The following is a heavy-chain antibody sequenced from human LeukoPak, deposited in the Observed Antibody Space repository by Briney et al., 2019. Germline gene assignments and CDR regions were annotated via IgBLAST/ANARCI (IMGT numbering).Heavy chain of an antibody. J-gene: IGHJ4*02. CDR3: ARAGYCSRGTCYSGDY. CDR1: GFTFSTSI. D-gene: IGHD2-15*01. V-gene: IGHV3-48*01. CDR2: IDSSSDTI. Sequence: PGGSLRLSCAASGFTFSTSIMNWVRQAPGKGLEWVSYIDSSSDTIYYADSVKGRFTISRDNAKNSLYLQMNSLRAEDTAVYFCARAGYCSRGTCYSGDYWGQGTLVTVSS.